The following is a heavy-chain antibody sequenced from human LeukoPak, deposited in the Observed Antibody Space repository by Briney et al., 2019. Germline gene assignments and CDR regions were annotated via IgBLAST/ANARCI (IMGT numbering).Heavy chain of an antibody. CDR1: GGSISSGGYY. Sequence: SQTLSLTCTVSGGSISSGGYYWSWIRQHPGKGLEWIGYIYYSGSTYYNPSLKSRVTISVDTSKNQFSLKLSSVTAADTAVYYCARGDFSGGYCYDYWGQGTLVTVSS. J-gene: IGHJ4*02. D-gene: IGHD2-15*01. CDR2: IYYSGST. CDR3: ARGDFSGGYCYDY. V-gene: IGHV4-31*03.